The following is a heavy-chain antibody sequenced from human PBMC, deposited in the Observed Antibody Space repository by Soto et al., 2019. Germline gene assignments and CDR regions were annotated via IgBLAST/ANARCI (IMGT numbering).Heavy chain of an antibody. V-gene: IGHV4-30-2*01. CDR1: GGSISSGGYS. Sequence: QLQLQESGSGLVKPSQTLSLTCAVSGGSISSGGYSWSWIRQPPGKGLEWIGYIHHSGSTYYNPSLKCRVTISVDRSKNQFSLKLSSVTAADTAVYYCARAHYGDYGYGMDVWGQGTTVTVSS. J-gene: IGHJ6*02. D-gene: IGHD4-17*01. CDR2: IHHSGST. CDR3: ARAHYGDYGYGMDV.